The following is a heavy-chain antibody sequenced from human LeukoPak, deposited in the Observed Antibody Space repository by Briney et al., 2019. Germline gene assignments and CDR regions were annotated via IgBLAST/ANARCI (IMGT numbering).Heavy chain of an antibody. CDR1: GVSFSGYY. Sequence: SETLSLTCAVYGVSFSGYYWSWLRQPPGKGLEGLGEINHSGSTNYNPSLKSRVTISVDTSKNQFSLKLSSVTAADTAVYYCARVKRRPHWYFDLWGRGTLVTVSS. J-gene: IGHJ2*01. D-gene: IGHD5-24*01. CDR3: ARVKRRPHWYFDL. CDR2: INHSGST. V-gene: IGHV4-34*01.